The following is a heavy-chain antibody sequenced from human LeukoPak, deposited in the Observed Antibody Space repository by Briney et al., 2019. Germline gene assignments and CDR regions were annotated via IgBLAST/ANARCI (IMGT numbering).Heavy chain of an antibody. V-gene: IGHV4-39*01. J-gene: IGHJ4*02. CDR2: IYYSGST. Sequence: PSETLSLTCTVSGGSISSGTHYWGWVRQPPGKGLEWIGSIYYSGSTSYNPSLKSRVTISVDTSKNQFSLKLDSVTAADTAVYYCARNASDSGTSYFDYWGQGTLVTVSS. D-gene: IGHD1-26*01. CDR1: GGSISSGTHY. CDR3: ARNASDSGTSYFDY.